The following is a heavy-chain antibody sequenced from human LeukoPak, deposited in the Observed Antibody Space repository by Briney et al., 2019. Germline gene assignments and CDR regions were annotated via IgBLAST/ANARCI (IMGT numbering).Heavy chain of an antibody. CDR1: GYTFIRYY. J-gene: IGHJ5*02. V-gene: IGHV1-46*01. Sequence: ASVKVSCKASGYTFIRYYMHWVRQAPGQGLEWMGIINPSDGSTSYAQKFQGRVTMTTDTSTSTAYMELRSLRSDDTAMYYCARDIKRSRARWENLGFDPWGQGTLVTVSS. CDR2: INPSDGST. CDR3: ARDIKRSRARWENLGFDP. D-gene: IGHD1-14*01.